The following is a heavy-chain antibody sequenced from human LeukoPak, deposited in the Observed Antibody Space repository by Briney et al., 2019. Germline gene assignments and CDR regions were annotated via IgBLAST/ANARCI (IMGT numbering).Heavy chain of an antibody. J-gene: IGHJ4*02. CDR2: ISGSGGTT. Sequence: PGGSLRLSCAASGFTFSSYAMSWVRQAPGKGLEWVSYISGSGGTTSYADSVKGRVTISRDNSKNTLYLQMNSLRAEDTAVYYRAKRDSSGSLPRLFDYWGQGTLVTVSS. CDR1: GFTFSSYA. CDR3: AKRDSSGSLPRLFDY. V-gene: IGHV3-23*01. D-gene: IGHD6-19*01.